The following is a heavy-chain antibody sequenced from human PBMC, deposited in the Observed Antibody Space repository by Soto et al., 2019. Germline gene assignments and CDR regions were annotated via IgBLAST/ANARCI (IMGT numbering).Heavy chain of an antibody. V-gene: IGHV1-46*01. CDR3: ARELNILFLEWLLFPTDAFDI. D-gene: IGHD3-3*01. CDR2: INPSGGSA. J-gene: IGHJ3*02. CDR1: GYTFTSYY. Sequence: ASVKVSCKASGYTFTSYYMHWVRQAPGQGLEWMGIINPSGGSASYAQKFQGRVTMTRDTSTSTVYMELSSLRSEDTAVYYCARELNILFLEWLLFPTDAFDIWGQGTMVTVSS.